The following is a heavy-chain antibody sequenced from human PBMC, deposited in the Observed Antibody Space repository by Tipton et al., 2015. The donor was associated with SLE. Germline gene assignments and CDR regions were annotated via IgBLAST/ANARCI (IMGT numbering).Heavy chain of an antibody. Sequence: TLSLTCTVSGGSITNYYWDWIRQPPGKGPEWSGRITNNGNTYYIPSLQSRVTMSVDTSKNHFSLKLSSVTAADTAVYYCARHDTNYGRNWFDPWGQGTLVTVSP. V-gene: IGHV4-39*01. CDR1: GGSITNYY. J-gene: IGHJ5*02. D-gene: IGHD2-8*01. CDR3: ARHDTNYGRNWFDP. CDR2: ITNNGNT.